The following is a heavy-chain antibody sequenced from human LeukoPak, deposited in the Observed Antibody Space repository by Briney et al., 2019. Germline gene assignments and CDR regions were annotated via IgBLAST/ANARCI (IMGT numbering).Heavy chain of an antibody. CDR1: GGTFSSYA. CDR3: ARESREGSYGSEGY. Sequence: VASVKVSCKASGGTFSSYAISWVRQAPGQGLEWMGGIIPIFGTANCAQKFQGRVTITADESTSTAYMELSSLRSEDTAVYYCARESREGSYGSEGYWGQGTLVTVSS. CDR2: IIPIFGTA. V-gene: IGHV1-69*13. J-gene: IGHJ4*02. D-gene: IGHD3-10*01.